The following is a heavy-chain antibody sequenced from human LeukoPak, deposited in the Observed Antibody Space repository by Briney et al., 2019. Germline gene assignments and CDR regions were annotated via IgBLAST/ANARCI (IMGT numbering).Heavy chain of an antibody. D-gene: IGHD4-17*01. CDR2: IYTSGST. CDR1: GGSISSGSYY. CDR3: AIELIYGDYLDY. Sequence: PSETLSLTCTVSGGSISSGSYYWSWIRQPAGKGLEWIGRIYTSGSTNYNPSLKSRVTISVDTSKNQFSLKLSSVTAADTAVYYCAIELIYGDYLDYWGQGTLVTVSS. V-gene: IGHV4-61*02. J-gene: IGHJ4*02.